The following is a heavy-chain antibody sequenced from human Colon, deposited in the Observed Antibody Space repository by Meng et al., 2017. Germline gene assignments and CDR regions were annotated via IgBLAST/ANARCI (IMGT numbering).Heavy chain of an antibody. CDR2: IDSGGNT. CDR3: ARPYSSIWSRAFDI. Sequence: GEVVESGGGLVQPGGSLRLSCAVSAFTVSVNYMSWVRQAPGKGLEWVSVIDSGGNTYYADSVKGRFTISRDNSKNTLYLQMNSLRAEDTAVYYCARPYSSIWSRAFDIWGQGTMVTVSS. CDR1: AFTVSVNY. J-gene: IGHJ3*02. V-gene: IGHV3-66*02. D-gene: IGHD6-13*01.